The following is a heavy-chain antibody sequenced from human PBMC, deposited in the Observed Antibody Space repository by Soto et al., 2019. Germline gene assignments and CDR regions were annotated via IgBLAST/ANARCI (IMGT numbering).Heavy chain of an antibody. D-gene: IGHD3-9*01. J-gene: IGHJ4*02. CDR1: GASISTSSYL. CDR2: VYYSGST. CDR3: GRLEGLATISYYFDY. V-gene: IGHV4-39*01. Sequence: SETLSLTCSVSGASISTSSYLWGWIRQAPGKGLEWIGSVYYSGSTYYNPSLESRVTISVDKSKNQFSLKLMSLSAADTAVYYCGRLEGLATISYYFDYWGQGALVTVSS.